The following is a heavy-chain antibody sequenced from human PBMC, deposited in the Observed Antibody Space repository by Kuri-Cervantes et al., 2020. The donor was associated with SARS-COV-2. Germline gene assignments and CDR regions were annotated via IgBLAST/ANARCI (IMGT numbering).Heavy chain of an antibody. CDR2: ISGSGGST. CDR3: ARDSVAEHYYYGMDV. CDR1: GFTFSSYA. V-gene: IGHV3-23*01. J-gene: IGHJ6*02. D-gene: IGHD1-14*01. Sequence: GESLKISCAASGFTFSSYAMSWVRQAPGKGLGWVSAISGSGGSTYYADSVKGRFTISRDNAKNSLYLQMNSLRAEDTAVYYCARDSVAEHYYYGMDVWGQGTTVTVSS.